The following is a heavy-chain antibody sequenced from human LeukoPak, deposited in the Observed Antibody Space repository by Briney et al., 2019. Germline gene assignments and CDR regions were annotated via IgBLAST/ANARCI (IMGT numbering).Heavy chain of an antibody. CDR2: ISGSGGST. CDR3: AKDRRKYSSSWQVDY. J-gene: IGHJ4*02. CDR1: GFTFSSYA. V-gene: IGHV3-23*01. D-gene: IGHD6-13*01. Sequence: GGSLRLSCAASGFTFSSYAMSWVRQAPGKGLEWVSTISGSGGSTNYADSVKGRFTISRDNSKNTLYLQMNSLRAEDTAVYYCAKDRRKYSSSWQVDYWGQGTLVTVSS.